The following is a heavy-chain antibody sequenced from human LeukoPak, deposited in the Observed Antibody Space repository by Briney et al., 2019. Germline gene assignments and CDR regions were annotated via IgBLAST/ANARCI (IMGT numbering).Heavy chain of an antibody. Sequence: GGSLRLSCAASGFIFSSYSMSWVRQAPGKALEWVAAITSSGAYIFYADSVKGRFTISRDNSKNTLYLQMNSLRAEDTAVYYCAKDLGQFVGATQPGSFDYWGQGTLVTVSS. CDR1: GFIFSSYS. V-gene: IGHV3-21*01. CDR2: ITSSGAYI. J-gene: IGHJ4*02. D-gene: IGHD1-26*01. CDR3: AKDLGQFVGATQPGSFDY.